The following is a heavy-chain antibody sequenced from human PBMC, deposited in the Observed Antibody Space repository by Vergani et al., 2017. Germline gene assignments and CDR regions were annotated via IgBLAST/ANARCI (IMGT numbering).Heavy chain of an antibody. CDR2: ISSNGGST. J-gene: IGHJ4*02. CDR3: ARAPAYCGGDCYSYFDY. CDR1: GFTFSSYA. Sequence: EVQLVESGGGLVQPGGSLRLSCSASGFTFSSYAMHWVRQAPGKGLEYVSAISSNGGSTYYADSVKGRFTISRDNSKNTLYLQMSSLRAEDTAVYYCARAPAYCGGDCYSYFDYWGQGTLVTVSS. D-gene: IGHD2-21*02. V-gene: IGHV3-64D*06.